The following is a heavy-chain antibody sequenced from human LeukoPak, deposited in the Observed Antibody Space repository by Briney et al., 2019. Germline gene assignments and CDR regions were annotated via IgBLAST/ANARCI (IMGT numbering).Heavy chain of an antibody. J-gene: IGHJ3*01. CDR3: ASEVHYGSGSPPP. CDR1: GGSISSYY. V-gene: IGHV4-59*12. Sequence: SETLSLTCTVSGGSISSYYWSWIRQPPGTGLERIGYIYYSGSTNYNPSLKSRVTISVDTSKNQFSLKLSSVTAADTAVYYCASEVHYGSGSPPPWGQGTMVTVSS. CDR2: IYYSGST. D-gene: IGHD3-10*01.